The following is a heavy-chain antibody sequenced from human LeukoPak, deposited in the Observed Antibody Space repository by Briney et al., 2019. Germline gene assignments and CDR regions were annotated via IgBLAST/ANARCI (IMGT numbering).Heavy chain of an antibody. V-gene: IGHV3-23*01. Sequence: SLRLSCAVSGFTFSNFAMSWVRQAPGKGLEWVSAISGGGHSTYYADSVKGRFTISRDNSKNTLSLQMNSLRAEDTAVYYCARTTGYSSGWDHYYYYGLDVWGQGTTVTISS. CDR2: ISGGGHST. D-gene: IGHD6-25*01. J-gene: IGHJ6*02. CDR1: GFTFSNFA. CDR3: ARTTGYSSGWDHYYYYGLDV.